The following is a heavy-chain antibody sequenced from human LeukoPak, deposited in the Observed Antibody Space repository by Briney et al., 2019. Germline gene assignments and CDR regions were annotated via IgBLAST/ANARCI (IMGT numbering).Heavy chain of an antibody. CDR2: IYYSGTT. Sequence: PSETLSLTCTVSGGSIRGYYWSWIRQPPGKGLEWIGYIYYSGTTTYNPSLKSRITISVDTSKNQFSLKLSSVTAADTAVYYCARVGSIAAAGTPDYWGQGTLVTVSS. J-gene: IGHJ4*02. CDR1: GGSIRGYY. CDR3: ARVGSIAAAGTPDY. D-gene: IGHD6-13*01. V-gene: IGHV4-59*01.